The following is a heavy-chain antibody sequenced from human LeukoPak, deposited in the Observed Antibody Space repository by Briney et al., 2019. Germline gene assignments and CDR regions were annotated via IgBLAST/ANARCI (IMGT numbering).Heavy chain of an antibody. CDR1: GFTFSSYW. J-gene: IGHJ4*02. V-gene: IGHV3-7*01. D-gene: IGHD1-7*01. CDR3: ARETDNWNYDPVTYFDY. CDR2: IKKDGSEK. Sequence: GGSLRLSCAASGFTFSSYWMSWVRQAPGKGLECVANIKKDGSEKYYVDSVKGRFTISRDNAKNSLYLQMNSLRAEDTAVYYCARETDNWNYDPVTYFDYWGQGTLVTVSS.